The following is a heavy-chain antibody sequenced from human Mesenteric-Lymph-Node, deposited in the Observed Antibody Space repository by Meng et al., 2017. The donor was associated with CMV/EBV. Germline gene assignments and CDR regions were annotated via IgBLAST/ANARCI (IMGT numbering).Heavy chain of an antibody. CDR2: IWYDGSNK. J-gene: IGHJ6*02. CDR3: AKDGLEWLFGMDV. CDR1: GFTFSSYG. D-gene: IGHD3-3*01. Sequence: GGSLRLSCAASGFTFSSYGMHWVRQAPGKGLEWVAVIWYDGSNKYYADSVKGRFTISRDNSKNTLYLQMNSLRAEDTAVYYCAKDGLEWLFGMDVWGQGTTVTVSS. V-gene: IGHV3-33*06.